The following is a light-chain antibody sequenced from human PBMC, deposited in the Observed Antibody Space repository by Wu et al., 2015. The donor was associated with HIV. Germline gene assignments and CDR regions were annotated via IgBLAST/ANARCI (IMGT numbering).Light chain of an antibody. CDR1: QSINNY. Sequence: EIALTQSPATLSLSPGERATLSCRASQSINNYLAWYQQKPGQAPRLLIYDASNRATGAPARVSGSGSGTDFTLTISSLEPEDFAIYFCQQRSTWPLTFGGGTKVEIK. V-gene: IGKV3-11*01. J-gene: IGKJ4*01. CDR2: DAS. CDR3: QQRSTWPLT.